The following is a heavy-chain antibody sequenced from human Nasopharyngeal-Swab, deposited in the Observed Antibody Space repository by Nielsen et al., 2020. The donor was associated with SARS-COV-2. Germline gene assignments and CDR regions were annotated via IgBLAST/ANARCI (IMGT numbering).Heavy chain of an antibody. Sequence: WVRQAPGQGLEWMGGIIPIFGTANYAQKFQGRVTITADESTSTAYMELSSLRSEDTAVYYCARDRDYYDSRGYVYWGPVTLFSFSS. J-gene: IGHJ4*02. V-gene: IGHV1-69*01. CDR2: IIPIFGTA. D-gene: IGHD3-22*01. CDR3: ARDRDYYDSRGYVY.